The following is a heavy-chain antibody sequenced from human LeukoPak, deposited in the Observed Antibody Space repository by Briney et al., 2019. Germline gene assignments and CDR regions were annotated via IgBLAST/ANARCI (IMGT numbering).Heavy chain of an antibody. D-gene: IGHD6-13*01. CDR2: IYYSGST. Sequence: SETLSLTCTVSGGSISSYYWSWIRQPPGKGLEWIGYIYYSGSTNYIPSLKSRVTISVDTSKNQFSLKLSSVTAADTAVYYCARETAAHDLHFDYWGQGTLVTVSS. V-gene: IGHV4-59*01. J-gene: IGHJ4*02. CDR3: ARETAAHDLHFDY. CDR1: GGSISSYY.